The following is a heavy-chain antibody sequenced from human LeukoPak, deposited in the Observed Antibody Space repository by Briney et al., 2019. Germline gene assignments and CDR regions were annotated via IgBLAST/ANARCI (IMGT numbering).Heavy chain of an antibody. CDR2: INHSGSN. CDR1: GVSLSGSY. CDR3: ARQGRRRDGYNYDYYYYRDV. V-gene: IGHV4-34*01. D-gene: IGHD5-24*01. Sequence: SETLSLACAVYGVSLSGSYWSWIRQPPGKGLEWIGEINHSGSNNYNPSLKSRVTISVDTSKNQFSLKLSSVTAADTAVYYCARQGRRRDGYNYDYYYYRDVWGKGTTVTISS. J-gene: IGHJ6*03.